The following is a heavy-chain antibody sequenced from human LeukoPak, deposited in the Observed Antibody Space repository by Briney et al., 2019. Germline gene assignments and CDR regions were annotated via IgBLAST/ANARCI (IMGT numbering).Heavy chain of an antibody. J-gene: IGHJ6*03. CDR1: GGSISSGSYY. D-gene: IGHD3-10*01. CDR2: IYTSGST. CDR3: ARAVWFGELSPYYYYMDV. Sequence: PSETLSLTCTVSGGSISSGSYYWSWIRQPAGKGLEWIGRIYTSGSTNYNPSPKRRVTISVDTSKNQFSMKLSSVTAADTAVYYCARAVWFGELSPYYYYMDVWGKGTTVTVSS. V-gene: IGHV4-61*02.